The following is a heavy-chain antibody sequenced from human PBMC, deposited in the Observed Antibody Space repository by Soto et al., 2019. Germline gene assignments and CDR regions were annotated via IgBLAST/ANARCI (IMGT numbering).Heavy chain of an antibody. D-gene: IGHD2-2*01. Sequence: ETLSLSCKASGFIFNNYGMSWVRQAPGKGLEWVSGISDSGDSTYYADSMRGRFTISRDNSKNTLYLQMNSLRPEDTAMYYCVKDLYRSSTMPCLDHWGQGALVTVSS. CDR2: ISDSGDST. J-gene: IGHJ4*02. V-gene: IGHV3-23*01. CDR1: GFIFNNYG. CDR3: VKDLYRSSTMPCLDH.